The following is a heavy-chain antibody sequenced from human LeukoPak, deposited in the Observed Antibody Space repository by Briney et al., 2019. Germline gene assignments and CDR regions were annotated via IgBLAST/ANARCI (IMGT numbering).Heavy chain of an antibody. CDR3: ARGGSFVEY. CDR2: ISSGGSTV. CDR1: GFTFSNYE. V-gene: IGHV3-48*03. D-gene: IGHD3-10*01. J-gene: IGHJ4*02. Sequence: PGGSLRLSCAASGFTFSNYEMHWVRRAPGKGLEWVSCISSGGSTVYYADSVKGRFTVSRDNAKNSLYLQMSSLRAEDTAVYYCARGGSFVEYWGQGTLVSVSS.